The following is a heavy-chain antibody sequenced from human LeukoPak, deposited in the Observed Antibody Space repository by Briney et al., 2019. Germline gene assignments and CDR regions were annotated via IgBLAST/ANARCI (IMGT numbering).Heavy chain of an antibody. V-gene: IGHV1-2*06. CDR1: GYTFTGYH. J-gene: IGHJ4*02. D-gene: IGHD6-13*01. CDR3: PRDQGSLTRSWYTGY. CDR2: INPYSGDT. Sequence: GASVKVSCKASGYTFTGYHIHWVRPAPGQGLEWMGRINPYSGDTNFAQKFQGRVTMTRDTSITTAYMDLSSLTPADTAVYFCPRDQGSLTRSWYTGYWGQGTQVTVSS.